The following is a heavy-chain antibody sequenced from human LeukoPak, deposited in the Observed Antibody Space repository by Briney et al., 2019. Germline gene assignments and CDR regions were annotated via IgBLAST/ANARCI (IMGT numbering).Heavy chain of an antibody. J-gene: IGHJ4*02. CDR1: GFTFSSYA. D-gene: IGHD5-18*01. CDR3: AKDRGYSYGYHYFDY. V-gene: IGHV3-23*01. CDR2: ISGSGGST. Sequence: GGSLRLSCAASGFTFSSYAMSWVRQAPGKGLEWVSAISGSGGSTYYADSVKGRFTISRDNSKNTLYLQMNSLRAEDTAVYYCAKDRGYSYGYHYFDYWGQGTLVTVSS.